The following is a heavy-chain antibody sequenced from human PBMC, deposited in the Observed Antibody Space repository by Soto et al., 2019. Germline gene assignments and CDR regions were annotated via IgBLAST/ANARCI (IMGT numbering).Heavy chain of an antibody. CDR1: GYTLTELS. CDR2: FDPEDGET. Sequence: ASVKVSCKVSGYTLTELSMHWVRQAPGKGLEWMGGFDPEDGETIYAQKFQGRVTMTEDTSTDTAYMELSSLRSEDTVVYYCATDSGYDYGGNSGSSPPFDYWGQGTLVTVSS. CDR3: ATDSGYDYGGNSGSSPPFDY. V-gene: IGHV1-24*01. D-gene: IGHD5-12*01. J-gene: IGHJ4*02.